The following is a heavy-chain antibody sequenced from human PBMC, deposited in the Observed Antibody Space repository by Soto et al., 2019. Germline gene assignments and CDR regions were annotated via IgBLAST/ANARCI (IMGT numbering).Heavy chain of an antibody. Sequence: SETLSLTCAVYGGSFSGYYWSWIRQPPGKGLECIGEINHSGSTNYNPSLKSRVTISVDTSKNQFSLKLSSVTAADTAVYYCAFIFRDGYYYYGMDVWGQGTTVTVSS. CDR2: INHSGST. J-gene: IGHJ6*02. CDR1: GGSFSGYY. V-gene: IGHV4-34*01. D-gene: IGHD3-10*01. CDR3: AFIFRDGYYYYGMDV.